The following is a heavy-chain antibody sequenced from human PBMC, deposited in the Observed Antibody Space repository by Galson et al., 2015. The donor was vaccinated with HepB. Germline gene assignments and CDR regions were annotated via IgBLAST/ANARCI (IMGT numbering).Heavy chain of an antibody. CDR1: GFTFSSYG. D-gene: IGHD6-19*01. Sequence: SLRLSCAASGFTFSSYGMHWVRQAPGKGLEWVAVISYDGSNKYYADSVKGRFTISRDNSKNTLYLQMNSLRAEDTAVYYCAKDDLAVAGTFDYWGQGTLVTVSS. V-gene: IGHV3-30*18. CDR3: AKDDLAVAGTFDY. CDR2: ISYDGSNK. J-gene: IGHJ4*02.